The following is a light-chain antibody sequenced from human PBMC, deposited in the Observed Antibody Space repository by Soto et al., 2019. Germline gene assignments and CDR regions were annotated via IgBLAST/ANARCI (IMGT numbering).Light chain of an antibody. CDR1: QSVSTS. CDR2: GAS. CDR3: HQYKNWRT. J-gene: IGKJ1*01. V-gene: IGKV3-15*01. Sequence: ETVLTQSPATLSLSPGERATLSCRASQSVSTSLAWYQQKPGQAPRLLIYGASTRAAGIPARFSGSGSGTDFTLTISSLQSEDLAVYYCHQYKNWRTFGQGTKVDIK.